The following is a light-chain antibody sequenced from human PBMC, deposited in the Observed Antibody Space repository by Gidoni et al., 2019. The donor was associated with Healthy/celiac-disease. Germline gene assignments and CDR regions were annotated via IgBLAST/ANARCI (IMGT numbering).Light chain of an antibody. CDR3: QQSYSTPPLX. CDR2: AAS. V-gene: IGKV1-39*01. J-gene: IGKJ4*01. Sequence: DSQMTQSPSSLSASVGDRVTITCRASQSISSYLNWYQQKPGKAPNLLIYAASSLQSGVPSRFSGSVSGTDFTLTISSLQPEDFATYYCQQSYSTPPLXFXGGTKVEIK. CDR1: QSISSY.